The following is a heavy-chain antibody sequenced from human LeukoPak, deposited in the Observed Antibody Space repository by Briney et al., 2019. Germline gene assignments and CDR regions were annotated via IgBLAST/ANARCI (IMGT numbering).Heavy chain of an antibody. D-gene: IGHD3-9*01. Sequence: GGSLRLSCAASGFTFSDHNMDWVRQAPGKGLEWVGRTKNKANNYNTKYAASVKGRFTISRADSKNSLFLQTNSLKTEDTAVYYCARVARFDSIYYWGPGNLVTVSS. CDR2: TKNKANNYNT. J-gene: IGHJ4*02. CDR1: GFTFSDHN. V-gene: IGHV3-72*01. CDR3: ARVARFDSIYY.